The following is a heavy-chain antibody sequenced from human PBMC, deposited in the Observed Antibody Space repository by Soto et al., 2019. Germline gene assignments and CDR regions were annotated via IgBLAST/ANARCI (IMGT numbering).Heavy chain of an antibody. D-gene: IGHD3-3*01. V-gene: IGHV3-7*03. Sequence: GGSLRLSCAASGFTFSVQWMCWVRQAPGKGLEWVATINQDVSERYYVDSVKGRFSISRDNAKNSLYLQMNSLRAEDTAVYYCTTEEWYYFPSWGQGTLVTVSS. CDR3: TTEEWYYFPS. J-gene: IGHJ4*02. CDR2: INQDVSER. CDR1: GFTFSVQW.